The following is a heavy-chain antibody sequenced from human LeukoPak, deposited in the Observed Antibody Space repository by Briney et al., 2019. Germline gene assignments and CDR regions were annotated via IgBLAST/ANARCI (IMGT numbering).Heavy chain of an antibody. Sequence: GGSLRLSCAASGFTFSSYGMHWVRQAPGTGLELVSVISYDGSNKYYADSVKGRFTISRDNSKNTLYLQMNSLRAEDTAVYYCAKTPEDIVVVPAADYYYGMDVWGKGTTVTVSS. CDR1: GFTFSSYG. CDR2: ISYDGSNK. V-gene: IGHV3-30*18. D-gene: IGHD2-2*01. J-gene: IGHJ6*04. CDR3: AKTPEDIVVVPAADYYYGMDV.